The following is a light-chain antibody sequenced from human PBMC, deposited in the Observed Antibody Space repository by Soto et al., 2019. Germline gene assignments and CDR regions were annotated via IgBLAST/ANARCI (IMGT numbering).Light chain of an antibody. CDR2: GTS. Sequence: EIVLTQSQGTLSLSPGERATLSCRASQTISRNYLAWYQQKPGQAPRLLIYGTSSRATGIPDRFGGSGSGTDFTLTISRLEPEDLAIYYCHLYGDSPQWTFGQGTKVEF. V-gene: IGKV3-20*01. J-gene: IGKJ1*01. CDR1: QTISRNY. CDR3: HLYGDSPQWT.